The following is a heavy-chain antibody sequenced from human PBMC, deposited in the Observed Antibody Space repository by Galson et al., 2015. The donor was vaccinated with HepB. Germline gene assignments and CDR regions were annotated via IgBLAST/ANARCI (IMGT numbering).Heavy chain of an antibody. CDR2: ISYDGNNK. CDR1: GFTFNSYG. V-gene: IGHV3-30*18. J-gene: IGHJ6*02. CDR3: AKDLSPSYSSDWYGYYYYGMDV. D-gene: IGHD6-19*01. Sequence: SLRLSCAASGFTFNSYGMHWVRQAPGKGLEWVAGISYDGNNKSYADSVKGRLIISRDNSKDTVRLQLNSLRVEDTAVYYCAKDLSPSYSSDWYGYYYYGMDVWGQGTTVTVSS.